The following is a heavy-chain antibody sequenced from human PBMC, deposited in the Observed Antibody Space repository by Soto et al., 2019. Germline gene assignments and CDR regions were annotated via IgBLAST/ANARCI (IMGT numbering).Heavy chain of an antibody. CDR1: AFTFSSYL. V-gene: IGHV3-23*01. CDR2: ISGSGGST. D-gene: IGHD3-3*01. CDR3: TKGPWIIPPQEKCTLV. Sequence: PGGSLRLCCAASAFTFSSYLMNWVRQPPGKKLEWVSGISGSGGSTYYADSVKGRFTISRDNSKNTLYLQMNSLRAQDTSVYYCTKGPWIIPPQEKCTLVWYPGT. J-gene: IGHJ6*02.